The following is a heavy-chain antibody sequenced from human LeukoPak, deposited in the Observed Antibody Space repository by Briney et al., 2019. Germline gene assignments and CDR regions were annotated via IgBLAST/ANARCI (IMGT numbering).Heavy chain of an antibody. Sequence: GGSLRLSCAASGFIFSSYGMHWVRQAPGKGLEWVAVISYDGSNKYYADSVKGRFTISRDNSKNTLYLQMNSLRAEDTAVYYCAKARSSTSQNTFDYWGQGTLVTVSS. V-gene: IGHV3-30*18. CDR3: AKARSSTSQNTFDY. CDR1: GFIFSSYG. D-gene: IGHD2-2*01. J-gene: IGHJ4*02. CDR2: ISYDGSNK.